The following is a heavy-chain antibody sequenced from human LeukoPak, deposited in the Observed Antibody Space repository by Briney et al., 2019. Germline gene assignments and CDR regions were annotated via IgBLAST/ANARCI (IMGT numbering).Heavy chain of an antibody. CDR1: GFSFRDYP. J-gene: IGHJ4*02. CDR3: ARGVGTAMVTYYFDY. CDR2: ISYDGSNK. Sequence: GGSLRLSCEAAGFSFRDYPMGWVRQAPGRGLEWVAVISYDGSNKYYTDSVKGRFTISRDISNNTLYLQMNSLRPEDTAVFYCARGVGTAMVTYYFDYWGQGTLVTVSS. V-gene: IGHV3-30-3*01. D-gene: IGHD5-18*01.